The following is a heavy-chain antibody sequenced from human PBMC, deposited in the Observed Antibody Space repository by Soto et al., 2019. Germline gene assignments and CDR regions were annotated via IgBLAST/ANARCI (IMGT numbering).Heavy chain of an antibody. CDR3: ARVSSGTYRHYSYYMDV. Sequence: ASVKVSCKASGYTFTSYDINWVRQATGQGLEWMGWMNPNSGNTGYAQKFQGRVTMTRNTAISTAYMELSSLRSEDTAVYYCARVSSGTYRHYSYYMDVWGKGTTVTVSS. J-gene: IGHJ6*03. D-gene: IGHD6-6*01. V-gene: IGHV1-8*01. CDR2: MNPNSGNT. CDR1: GYTFTSYD.